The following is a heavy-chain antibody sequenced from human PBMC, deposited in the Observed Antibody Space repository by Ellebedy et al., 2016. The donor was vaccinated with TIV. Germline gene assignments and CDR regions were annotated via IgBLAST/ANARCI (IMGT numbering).Heavy chain of an antibody. V-gene: IGHV3-30*02. D-gene: IGHD4-17*01. CDR3: VKGAYPVPTVMAV. CDR2: IRSDRSAT. J-gene: IGHJ6*02. CDR1: GFTFSTYG. Sequence: GGSLRLSCAASGFTFSTYGMHWVRQAPGKGLEWVAFIRSDRSATYYADSARGRFTISRDDSKNTLYLQMKSLRVEDTAVYYCVKGAYPVPTVMAVWGQGTTVTVSS.